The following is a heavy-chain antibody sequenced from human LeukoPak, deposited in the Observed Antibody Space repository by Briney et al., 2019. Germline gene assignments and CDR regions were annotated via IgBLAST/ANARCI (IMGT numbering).Heavy chain of an antibody. CDR2: INHSGST. V-gene: IGHV4-34*01. J-gene: IGHJ4*02. Sequence: SETLSLTCAVYGGSFSGYYWSWIRQPPGKGLEWIGEINHSGSTNYNPSLKSRVTISVDTSKNQFSLKLSSVTAADTAVYYCARGFSNTANRVDYWGQGTLVTVSS. CDR1: GGSFSGYY. D-gene: IGHD5-18*01. CDR3: ARGFSNTANRVDY.